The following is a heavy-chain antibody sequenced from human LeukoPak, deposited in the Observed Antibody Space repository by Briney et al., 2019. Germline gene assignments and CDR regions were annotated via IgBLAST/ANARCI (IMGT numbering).Heavy chain of an antibody. J-gene: IGHJ6*02. CDR1: GFTFSSYW. Sequence: PGGSLRLSCAASGFTFSSYWMHWVRQAPGQGLVWVSRINSDGRSTSYADSVKGRFTISRDNAKNTLYLQMNSLRDDDTAVYYCARIFRYQLVDYYALDVWGQGTTVTVSS. CDR2: INSDGRST. V-gene: IGHV3-74*01. D-gene: IGHD2-2*01. CDR3: ARIFRYQLVDYYALDV.